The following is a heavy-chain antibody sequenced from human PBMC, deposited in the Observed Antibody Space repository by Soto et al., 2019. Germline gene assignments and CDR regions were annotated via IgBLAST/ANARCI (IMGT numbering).Heavy chain of an antibody. D-gene: IGHD3-9*01. J-gene: IGHJ5*02. Sequence: PGESLKISCQAPGDSFSSYWIGWVRQVSGKGLEWMAIIYPHDSDTVYNPSFGGQVTISVDKSISTVYLQWSSLRASDSAMYYCARRLYFDTFFDPRGQGTLVTVSS. CDR1: GDSFSSYW. V-gene: IGHV5-51*01. CDR2: IYPHDSDT. CDR3: ARRLYFDTFFDP.